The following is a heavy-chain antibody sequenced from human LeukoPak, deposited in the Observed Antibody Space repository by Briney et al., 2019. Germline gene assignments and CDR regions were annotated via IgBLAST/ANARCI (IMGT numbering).Heavy chain of an antibody. Sequence: PSETLSLTCAVSGYSISSGYYWGWIRQPPGKGLEWIGSIYHSGSTYYNPSLKSRVTMSVDTSKNQFSLKLSSVTAADTAVYYCARSRVAVAGIDYWGQGTLVTVSS. J-gene: IGHJ4*02. CDR2: IYHSGST. CDR3: ARSRVAVAGIDY. CDR1: GYSISSGYY. D-gene: IGHD6-19*01. V-gene: IGHV4-38-2*01.